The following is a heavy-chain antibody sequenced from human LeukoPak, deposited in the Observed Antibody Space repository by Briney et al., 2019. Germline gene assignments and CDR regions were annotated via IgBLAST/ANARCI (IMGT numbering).Heavy chain of an antibody. CDR2: INHSGST. J-gene: IGHJ4*02. Sequence: SETLSLTCAVYGGSFSGYYWSWIRQPPGKGLEWIGEINHSGSTNYNPSLKSRVTISVDTSKNQFSLKLSSVTAADTAVYYCAREWSLGPCYFDYWGQGTLVTVSS. V-gene: IGHV4-34*01. CDR3: AREWSLGPCYFDY. D-gene: IGHD2-15*01. CDR1: GGSFSGYY.